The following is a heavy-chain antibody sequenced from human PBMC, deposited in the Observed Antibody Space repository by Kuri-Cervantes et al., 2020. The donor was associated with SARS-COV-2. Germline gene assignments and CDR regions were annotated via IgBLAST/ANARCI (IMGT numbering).Heavy chain of an antibody. CDR3: AKEWIAAAGPPHYYYYGMDV. J-gene: IGHJ6*02. D-gene: IGHD6-13*01. CDR1: GFTFSSYG. CDR2: IRYDGSNK. Sequence: GGSLRLSCAASGFTFSSYGMHWVRQAPGKGLEWVAFIRYDGSNKYYADSVKGRFTISRDNSKNTLYLQMNSLRAEDTAVYYCAKEWIAAAGPPHYYYYGMDVWGQGTLVTVSS. V-gene: IGHV3-30*02.